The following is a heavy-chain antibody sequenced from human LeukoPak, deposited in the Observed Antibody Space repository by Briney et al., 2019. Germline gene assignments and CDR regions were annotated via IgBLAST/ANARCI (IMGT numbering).Heavy chain of an antibody. Sequence: SQTLSLTCTVSDDSLSSRTYYWNWIRLYPGKGLEWIGCIHYTGSIYYNPSLKSRVTISVDTSKNQCSLNVNSVTAADTAVYYCARGVDRTKIYSWGQGTLVTVYS. J-gene: IGHJ4*02. CDR3: ARGVDRTKIYS. D-gene: IGHD5-12*01. CDR2: IHYTGSI. CDR1: DDSLSSRTYY. V-gene: IGHV4-31*03.